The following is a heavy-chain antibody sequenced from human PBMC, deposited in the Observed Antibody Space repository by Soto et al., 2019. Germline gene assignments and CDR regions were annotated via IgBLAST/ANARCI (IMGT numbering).Heavy chain of an antibody. J-gene: IGHJ3*02. CDR3: ARDKGPDFFNAFDI. Sequence: GASVKVCCKVAGVPFSTLSISWVRQAPGQGLVWMGGIIPIFDATNYAQKFQGRVTITADESTSTAYMELSSLRSEDTAVYYCARDKGPDFFNAFDIWGQGTMVTVS. D-gene: IGHD3-3*01. CDR2: IIPIFDAT. CDR1: GVPFSTLS. V-gene: IGHV1-69*13.